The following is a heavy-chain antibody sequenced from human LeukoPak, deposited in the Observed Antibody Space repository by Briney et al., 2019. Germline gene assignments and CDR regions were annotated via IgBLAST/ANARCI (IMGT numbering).Heavy chain of an antibody. D-gene: IGHD5-24*01. Sequence: GGSLRLSCAASGFIFSNYVMHSVRHSPDKGLEWVTFIRFDGSTQYYADSVKGRFTISRDNSKDTLYLQMSSLRLEDTGVYYCAKEGGDGSPFDYWGQGILVTVSS. J-gene: IGHJ4*02. CDR2: IRFDGSTQ. CDR1: GFIFSNYV. CDR3: AKEGGDGSPFDY. V-gene: IGHV3-30*02.